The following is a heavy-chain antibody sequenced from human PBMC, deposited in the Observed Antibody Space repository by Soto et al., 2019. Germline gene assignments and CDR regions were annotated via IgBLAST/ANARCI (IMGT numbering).Heavy chain of an antibody. V-gene: IGHV3-15*01. J-gene: IGHJ6*03. CDR1: GFTFSNAW. Sequence: GGSLRLSCAASGFTFSNAWMSWVRQAPGKGLEWVGRIKSKTDGGTTDYAAPVKGRFTISRDDSKNTLYLQMNSLKTEDTAVYYCTTDSGSAIGVVRGVNYYYYMDVWGKGTTVTVSS. CDR3: TTDSGSAIGVVRGVNYYYYMDV. CDR2: IKSKTDGGTT. D-gene: IGHD3-10*01.